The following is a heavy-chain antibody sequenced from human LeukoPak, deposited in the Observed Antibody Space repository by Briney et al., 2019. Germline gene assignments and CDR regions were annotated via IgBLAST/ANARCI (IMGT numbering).Heavy chain of an antibody. CDR1: GFTFSSYG. CDR2: IRYDGSNK. V-gene: IGHV3-30*02. CDR3: ANLLQRYSLLLY. Sequence: GGSLRLSCAASGFTFSSYGMHWVRQAPGKGLEWVAFIRYDGSNKYYADSVKGRFTISRDNSKNTLYLQMNSLRAEDTAVYYCANLLQRYSLLLYWAQGTRDRLL. J-gene: IGHJ4*02. D-gene: IGHD5/OR15-5a*01.